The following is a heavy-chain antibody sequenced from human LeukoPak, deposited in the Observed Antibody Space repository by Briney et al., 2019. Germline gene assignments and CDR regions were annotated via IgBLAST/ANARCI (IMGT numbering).Heavy chain of an antibody. V-gene: IGHV3-30*18. CDR3: AKDRSGSYFDY. CDR1: GCTFSSYG. Sequence: GGSLRLSCAASGCTFSSYGMHWVRQAPGKGLEWVAVISYDGSNKYYADSVKGRFTISRDNSKNTLYLQMNSLRAEDTAVYYCAKDRSGSYFDYWGQGTLVTVSS. D-gene: IGHD1-26*01. J-gene: IGHJ4*02. CDR2: ISYDGSNK.